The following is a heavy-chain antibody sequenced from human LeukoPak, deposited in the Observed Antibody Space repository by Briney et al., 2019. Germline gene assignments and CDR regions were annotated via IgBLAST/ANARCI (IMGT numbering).Heavy chain of an antibody. CDR3: ARPITMVRGVTSNWFDP. Sequence: SETLSLTCTVSGGSISSSSYYWGWIRQPPGKGLEWIGSINYSGSTNYNPSLKSRVTISVDTSKNQFSLKLSSVTAADTAVYYCARPITMVRGVTSNWFDPWGQGTLVTVSS. J-gene: IGHJ5*02. V-gene: IGHV4-39*07. D-gene: IGHD3-10*01. CDR2: INYSGST. CDR1: GGSISSSSYY.